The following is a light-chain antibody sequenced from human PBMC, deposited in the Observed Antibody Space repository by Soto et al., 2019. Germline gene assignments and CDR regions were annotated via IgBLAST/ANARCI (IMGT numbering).Light chain of an antibody. CDR1: SSDVGGYNY. CDR2: DVS. V-gene: IGLV2-14*01. Sequence: QSVRNQPASVSGAPGQSIAISCIGSSSDVGGYNYVSWHQQHPGKAPKVVIYDVSNRPSGVSDRFSGSKSGNTASLTISGLQAEDEADYYCSSYTSSSTYVFGTGTKVTVL. J-gene: IGLJ1*01. CDR3: SSYTSSSTYV.